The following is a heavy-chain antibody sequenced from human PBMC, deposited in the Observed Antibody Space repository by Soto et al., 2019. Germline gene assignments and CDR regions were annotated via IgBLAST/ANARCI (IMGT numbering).Heavy chain of an antibody. CDR3: AKDYYDSSGYYLAYAFDI. J-gene: IGHJ3*02. Sequence: PXGFMRLSCAASGCTFSGYAMSWVRQAPGKGLEWVSAISGSGGSTYYADSVKGRFTISRDNSKNTLYLQMNSLRAEDTAVYYCAKDYYDSSGYYLAYAFDIWGQGTMVTVSS. CDR1: GCTFSGYA. V-gene: IGHV3-23*01. CDR2: ISGSGGST. D-gene: IGHD3-22*01.